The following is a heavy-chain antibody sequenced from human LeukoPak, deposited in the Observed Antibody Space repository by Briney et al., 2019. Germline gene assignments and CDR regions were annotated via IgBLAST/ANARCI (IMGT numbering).Heavy chain of an antibody. J-gene: IGHJ4*02. CDR1: GFTFSSYS. D-gene: IGHD6-19*01. V-gene: IGHV3-21*01. Sequence: AGSLRLTCAASGFTFSSYSMIWVRQAPGRGLEWVSSMNSSGTYFYYSDSVKGRFTIPRDNANNSLYLQMNSPIAELTAVFYCADSPSPWLVPPVVYWVQGSMVTVSS. CDR3: ADSPSPWLVPPVVY. CDR2: MNSSGTYF.